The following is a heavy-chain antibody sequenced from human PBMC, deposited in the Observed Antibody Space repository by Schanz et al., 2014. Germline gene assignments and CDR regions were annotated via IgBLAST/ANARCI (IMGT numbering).Heavy chain of an antibody. J-gene: IGHJ6*02. CDR2: IIPILGIA. CDR3: ARDLTVDTGYVVHYYYYGMDV. V-gene: IGHV1-69*04. Sequence: QVQLVQSGAEVKKPGSSVKVSCKASGGTFSSYSISWVRQAPGQGLEWMGRIIPILGIANYAQQFQGRVTITADKSTITAYMELTSLRSEDTAVYYCARDLTVDTGYVVHYYYYGMDVWGQGTTVTVSS. D-gene: IGHD5-12*01. CDR1: GGTFSSYS.